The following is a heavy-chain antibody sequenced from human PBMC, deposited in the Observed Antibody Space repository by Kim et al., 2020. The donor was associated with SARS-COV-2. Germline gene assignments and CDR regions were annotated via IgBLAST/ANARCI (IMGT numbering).Heavy chain of an antibody. D-gene: IGHD5-12*01. CDR2: IIPILGIA. CDR3: ARESPEMATILGIRNWFDP. V-gene: IGHV1-69*04. Sequence: SVKVSCKASGGTFSSYAISWVRQAPGQGLEWMGRIIPILGIANYAQKFQGRVTITADKSTSTAYMELSSLRSEDTAVYYCARESPEMATILGIRNWFDPWGQGTLVTVSS. CDR1: GGTFSSYA. J-gene: IGHJ5*02.